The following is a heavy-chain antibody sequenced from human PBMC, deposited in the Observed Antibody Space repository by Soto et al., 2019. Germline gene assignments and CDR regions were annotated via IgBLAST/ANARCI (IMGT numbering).Heavy chain of an antibody. CDR2: IIPMLTVT. CDR3: XXXXXXXXXFDV. Sequence: QVHLEQSGAEVKKPGSSVKVSCKAAGGTFSTYTLIWVRQAPGQGLEWMGRIIPMLTVTNSAQKFQGRVTLTADKSTXXXXXXXXXXXXXXXXXXXXXXXXXXXXXFDVWGQGTMVTVSS. CDR1: GGTFSTYT. V-gene: IGHV1-69*02. J-gene: IGHJ3*01.